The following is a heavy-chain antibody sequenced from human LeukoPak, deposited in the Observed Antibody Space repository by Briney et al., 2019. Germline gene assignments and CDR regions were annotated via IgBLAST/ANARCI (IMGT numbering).Heavy chain of an antibody. J-gene: IGHJ6*04. D-gene: IGHD3-10*02. V-gene: IGHV3-21*01. CDR1: GFTFSRFT. Sequence: GGSLRLSCAASGFTFSRFTMNWVRQAPGKGLEWVSSITSSSSYIYYADSVKGRFSISRDDAKNSLYLQMNSLRAEDTAVYYCAELGITMIGGVWGKGTTVTISS. CDR3: AELGITMIGGV. CDR2: ITSSSSYI.